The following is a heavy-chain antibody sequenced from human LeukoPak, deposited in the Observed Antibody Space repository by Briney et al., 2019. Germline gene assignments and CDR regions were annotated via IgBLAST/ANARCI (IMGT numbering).Heavy chain of an antibody. Sequence: ASVKVSCKASGYTFTGYYMHWVRQAPGQGLEWMGWINPNSGGTNYARKFQGRVTMTRDTSISTAYMELSRLRSDDTAVYYCARDRGLARYCSSSCFDYWGQGTLVTVSS. J-gene: IGHJ4*02. CDR3: ARDRGLARYCSSSCFDY. CDR2: INPNSGGT. V-gene: IGHV1-2*02. CDR1: GYTFTGYY. D-gene: IGHD2-2*01.